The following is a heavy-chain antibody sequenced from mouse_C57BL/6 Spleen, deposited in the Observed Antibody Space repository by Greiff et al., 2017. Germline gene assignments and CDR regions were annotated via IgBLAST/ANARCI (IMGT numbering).Heavy chain of an antibody. V-gene: IGHV1-55*01. Sequence: QVHVKQPGAELVKPGASVKMSCKASGYTFTSYWITWVKQRPGQGLEWIGDIYPGSGSTNYNEKFKSKATLTVDTSSSTAYMQLSSLTSEDSAVYYCARGEKAMDYWGQGTSVTVSS. J-gene: IGHJ4*01. CDR1: GYTFTSYW. CDR3: ARGEKAMDY. CDR2: IYPGSGST.